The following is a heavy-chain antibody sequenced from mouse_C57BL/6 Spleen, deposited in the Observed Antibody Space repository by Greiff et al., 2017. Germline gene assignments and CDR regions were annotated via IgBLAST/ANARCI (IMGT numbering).Heavy chain of an antibody. CDR1: GFNIKDYY. J-gene: IGHJ2*01. V-gene: IGHV14-2*01. D-gene: IGHD1-1*01. CDR3: ARPGGGSSPH. Sequence: VQLKESGAELVKPGASVKLSCTASGFNIKDYYMHWVKQRTEQGLEWIGRIDPEDGETKYAPKFPGKATITADTSSNTAYLQLSSLTSEDTAVYYCARPGGGSSPHWGQGTTLTVSS. CDR2: IDPEDGET.